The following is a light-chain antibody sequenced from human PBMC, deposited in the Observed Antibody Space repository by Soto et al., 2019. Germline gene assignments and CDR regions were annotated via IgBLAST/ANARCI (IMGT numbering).Light chain of an antibody. CDR2: GAS. CDR1: QSVSSN. Sequence: EIVMTQSPATLSVSPWERATLSCGASQSVSSNLAWYQQKPGQAPRLLIYGASTRATGIPARFSGSGSGTEFTLTISSLQSEDFAVYYCQQYNNWPPLWTFGQGTKVDIK. J-gene: IGKJ1*01. CDR3: QQYNNWPPLWT. V-gene: IGKV3-15*01.